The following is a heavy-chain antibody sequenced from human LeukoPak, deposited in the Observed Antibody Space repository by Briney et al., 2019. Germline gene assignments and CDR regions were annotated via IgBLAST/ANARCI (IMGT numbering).Heavy chain of an antibody. J-gene: IGHJ4*02. CDR2: IYYSGST. CDR3: ARSPYRHFAY. Sequence: SETLSLTCAVYGGSFSSYYWGWIRQPPGKGLEWIGSIYYSGSTYYNPSLKSRVTISVDTSKNQFSLKLSSVTAADTAVYYCARSPYRHFAYWGQGTLVTVSS. V-gene: IGHV4-39*01. D-gene: IGHD4-11*01. CDR1: GGSFSSYY.